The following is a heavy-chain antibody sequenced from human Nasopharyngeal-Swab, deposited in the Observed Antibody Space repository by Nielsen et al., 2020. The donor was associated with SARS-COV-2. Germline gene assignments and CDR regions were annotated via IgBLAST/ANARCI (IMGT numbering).Heavy chain of an antibody. Sequence: SLKISCAASGFTFDDYGMHWVRQAPGKGLEWVSGISWDGLTIGYADSVKGRFTISRDNAKNSLYLQMNSLGAEDTALYYCAKAQSIEKFYFYGMDVWGQGTTVTVSS. D-gene: IGHD3-3*02. J-gene: IGHJ6*02. V-gene: IGHV3-9*01. CDR1: GFTFDDYG. CDR3: AKAQSIEKFYFYGMDV. CDR2: ISWDGLTI.